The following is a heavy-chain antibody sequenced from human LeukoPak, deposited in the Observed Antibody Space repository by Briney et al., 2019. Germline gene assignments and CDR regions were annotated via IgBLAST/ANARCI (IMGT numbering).Heavy chain of an antibody. V-gene: IGHV3-7*01. CDR3: ARDGSAPGIYFDY. D-gene: IGHD6-13*01. CDR2: IKQDGSEK. CDR1: GFSFGSHW. J-gene: IGHJ4*02. Sequence: GGSLRLSCAASGFSFGSHWMSWVRQAPGRGLEWVANIKQDGSEKYYVDSVKGRFTIFRDNAKNSVYLQMNSLSAEDTAVYYCARDGSAPGIYFDYWGQGSLVTVSS.